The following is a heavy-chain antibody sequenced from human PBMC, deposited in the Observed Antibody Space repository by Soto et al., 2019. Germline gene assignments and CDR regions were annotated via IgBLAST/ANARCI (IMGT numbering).Heavy chain of an antibody. CDR3: ARDPNAYYYDSSRYYQLAY. CDR2: ISAYNGNT. Sequence: GASVKVSCKASGYTFTSYGISWVRQAPGQGLEWMGWISAYNGNTNYAQKLQGRVTMTTDTSTSTAYMELRSLRSDDTAVYYCARDPNAYYYDSSRYYQLAYRGQGTLVPVSS. V-gene: IGHV1-18*01. J-gene: IGHJ4*02. CDR1: GYTFTSYG. D-gene: IGHD3-22*01.